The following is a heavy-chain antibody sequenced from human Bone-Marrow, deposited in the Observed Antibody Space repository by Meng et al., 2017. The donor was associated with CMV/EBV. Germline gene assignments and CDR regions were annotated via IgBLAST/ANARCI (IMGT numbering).Heavy chain of an antibody. CDR1: GGTFSSYT. Sequence: SVKVSCQASGGTFSSYTISWVRQVPGQGLEWMGRIIPILGIANYAQKFQGRVTITADKSASTAYMELSSPRSEDTAVYYCVVVPAASSHYYGMDVGGQGTTVTVSS. D-gene: IGHD2-2*01. CDR2: IIPILGIA. V-gene: IGHV1-69*02. J-gene: IGHJ6*02. CDR3: VVVPAASSHYYGMDV.